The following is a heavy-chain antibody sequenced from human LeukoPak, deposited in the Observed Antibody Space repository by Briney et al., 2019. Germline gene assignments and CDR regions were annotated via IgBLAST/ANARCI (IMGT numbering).Heavy chain of an antibody. CDR1: GFTLSTYW. CDR2: IKQDGSEK. D-gene: IGHD6-13*01. Sequence: GGSLRLSCAASGFTLSTYWMSWFRQAPGKGLEWVANIKQDGSEKNYVDSVKGRFAISRDNLENSLYLQMNSLRAEDTAVYYCAGDNAAWMVLPDAFDIWGQGTMVTVSS. J-gene: IGHJ3*02. CDR3: AGDNAAWMVLPDAFDI. V-gene: IGHV3-7*01.